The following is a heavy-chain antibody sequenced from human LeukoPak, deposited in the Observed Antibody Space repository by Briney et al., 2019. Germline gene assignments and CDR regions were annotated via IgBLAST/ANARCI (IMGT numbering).Heavy chain of an antibody. Sequence: GGSLRLSCVASGITFSSHWMYWVRQAPGKGLEWVSSISGSGVSTYYADSVKGRFTISRDNSKNTLYLQMNSLRAEDTAVYYCAKKGYCSGGSCYYFDFWGQGTLVTVSS. CDR2: ISGSGVST. V-gene: IGHV3-23*01. D-gene: IGHD2-15*01. J-gene: IGHJ4*02. CDR1: GITFSSHW. CDR3: AKKGYCSGGSCYYFDF.